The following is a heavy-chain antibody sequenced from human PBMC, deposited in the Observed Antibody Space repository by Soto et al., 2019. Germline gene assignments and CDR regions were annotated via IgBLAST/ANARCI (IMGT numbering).Heavy chain of an antibody. D-gene: IGHD3-22*01. V-gene: IGHV4-59*08. CDR3: ARYSYYYDSSGYRPLDY. Sequence: SETLSLTCTVSGGSISSYYGSWIRQPPGKGLEWIGYIYYSGSTYYNPSLKSRVTISVDTSKNQFSLKLSSVTAADTAVYYCARYSYYYDSSGYRPLDYWGQGTLVTVSS. J-gene: IGHJ4*02. CDR1: GGSISSYY. CDR2: IYYSGST.